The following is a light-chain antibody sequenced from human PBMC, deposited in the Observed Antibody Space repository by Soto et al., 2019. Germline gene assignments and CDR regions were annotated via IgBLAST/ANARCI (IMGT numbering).Light chain of an antibody. V-gene: IGKV3-11*01. CDR2: DAS. Sequence: DIVLTQSPAPLSLSPGERATLSCRASQSVTTFLAWYQQKTGQAPRLLIYDASDRAPGIPARFSGSGSATDFTLTINNLEPEDFAFYYCQQRSNWPPSITLGQGTRLEIK. CDR1: QSVTTF. J-gene: IGKJ5*01. CDR3: QQRSNWPPSIT.